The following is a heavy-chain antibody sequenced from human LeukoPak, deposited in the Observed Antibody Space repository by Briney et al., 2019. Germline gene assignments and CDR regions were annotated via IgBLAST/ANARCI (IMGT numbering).Heavy chain of an antibody. J-gene: IGHJ3*02. V-gene: IGHV4-34*01. Sequence: TSETLSLTCAVYGGSFSGYYWSWIRQPPGKGLEWIGEINHSGSTNYNPSLKSRVTISVDTSKNQFSLKLSSVTAADTAVYYCARGLAAAAPRSHTQGDAFDIWGQGTMVTVSS. CDR1: GGSFSGYY. D-gene: IGHD6-13*01. CDR2: INHSGST. CDR3: ARGLAAAAPRSHTQGDAFDI.